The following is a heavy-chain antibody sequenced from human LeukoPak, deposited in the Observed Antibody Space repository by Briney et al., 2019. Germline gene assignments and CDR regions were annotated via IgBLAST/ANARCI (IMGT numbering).Heavy chain of an antibody. D-gene: IGHD2-21*02. CDR3: ARYGLTAALDF. J-gene: IGHJ4*02. V-gene: IGHV3-7*01. CDR2: IKPDGSEK. CDR1: GFTFSSSW. Sequence: GGSLRLSCAASGFTFSSSWMSWVRQAPGRGLEWVANIKPDGSEKFHVDSVKGRFTISRDNSKSSLSLQMNSLRAEDTAVYYCARYGLTAALDFWGQGTLVTVSS.